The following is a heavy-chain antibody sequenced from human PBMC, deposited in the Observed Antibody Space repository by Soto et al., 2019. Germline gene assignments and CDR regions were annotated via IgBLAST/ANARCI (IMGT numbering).Heavy chain of an antibody. V-gene: IGHV4-30-4*01. CDR3: ARDRSYGHPGFDS. Sequence: SETLSLTCTVSGGSISSGDHYWSWIRQPPGKGLEWIGYIYYSGSTYYNPSLKSRVTISVDTSKNQFSLKLSSVTAADTAVYYCARDRSYGHPGFDSWGQGTLVTVSS. CDR1: GGSISSGDHY. CDR2: IYYSGST. D-gene: IGHD5-18*01. J-gene: IGHJ4*02.